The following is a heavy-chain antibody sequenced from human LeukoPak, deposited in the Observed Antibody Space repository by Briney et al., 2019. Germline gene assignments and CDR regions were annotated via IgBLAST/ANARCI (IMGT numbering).Heavy chain of an antibody. V-gene: IGHV1-46*01. CDR1: GYTFTSYY. CDR2: INPSGGNT. D-gene: IGHD1-26*01. Sequence: ASVTVSCKASGYTFTSYYMHWVRQAPGQGLEWMGIINPSGGNTSYAQKFQGRVTMTRDASTSTVYMELSSLRSEDTAVYYCARALVGAQTVFDYWGQGTLVTVSS. J-gene: IGHJ4*02. CDR3: ARALVGAQTVFDY.